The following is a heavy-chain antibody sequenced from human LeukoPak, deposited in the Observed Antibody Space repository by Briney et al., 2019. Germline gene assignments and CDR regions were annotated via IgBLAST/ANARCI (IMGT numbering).Heavy chain of an antibody. J-gene: IGHJ1*01. V-gene: IGHV3-74*01. Sequence: GGSLRLSCATSGFTFSDYWMDWVRQAPGKGLVWVSRIKSDGSRITYADSVRGRFTISRDNAKNTLYLQMNSLRAEDTAVYYCAFLPPGHWGQGTLVTVSS. CDR3: AFLPPGH. CDR1: GFTFSDYW. D-gene: IGHD3-3*01. CDR2: IKSDGSRI.